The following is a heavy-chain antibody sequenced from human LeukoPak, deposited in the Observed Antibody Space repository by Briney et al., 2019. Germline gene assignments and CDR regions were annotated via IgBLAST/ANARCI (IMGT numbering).Heavy chain of an antibody. D-gene: IGHD4-17*01. CDR3: ARGRYGDFYYFDY. V-gene: IGHV4-34*01. Sequence: SETLSLTCAVYGGSFSGYYWSWIRQPPGKGLEWIGEINHSGSTNYNPSLKGRVTISVDTSKNQFSLKLSSVTAADTAVYYCARGRYGDFYYFDYWGQGTLVTVSS. CDR1: GGSFSGYY. CDR2: INHSGST. J-gene: IGHJ4*02.